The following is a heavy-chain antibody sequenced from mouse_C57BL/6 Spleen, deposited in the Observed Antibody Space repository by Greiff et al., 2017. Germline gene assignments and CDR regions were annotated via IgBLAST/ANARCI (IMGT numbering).Heavy chain of an antibody. V-gene: IGHV1-69*01. CDR1: GYTFTSYW. Sequence: QVQLQQSGAELVMPGASVKLSCKASGYTFTSYWMHWVKQRPGQGLEWIGEIDPSDSYTNYNQKFKGKSTLTVDKSSSTAYMQLSSLTSEDSAVYYCARIDGYYGVDYWGQGTSVTVSS. J-gene: IGHJ4*01. CDR3: ARIDGYYGVDY. D-gene: IGHD2-3*01. CDR2: IDPSDSYT.